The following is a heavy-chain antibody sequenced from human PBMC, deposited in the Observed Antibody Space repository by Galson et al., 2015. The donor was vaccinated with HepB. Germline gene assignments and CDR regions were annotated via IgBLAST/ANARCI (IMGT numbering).Heavy chain of an antibody. D-gene: IGHD5-18*01. CDR2: ISYDGNNE. CDR1: GFTFSTYA. V-gene: IGHV3-30-3*01. CDR3: ARAGSEYTYGLWGWFDP. Sequence: SLRLSCAASGFTFSTYAMHWVRQAPGKGLEWVAVISYDGNNEYYTDSVKGLFTISRDDSKNTLYLQMNSLRAEDTAVYYCARAGSEYTYGLWGWFDPWGQGSLVTVSS. J-gene: IGHJ5*02.